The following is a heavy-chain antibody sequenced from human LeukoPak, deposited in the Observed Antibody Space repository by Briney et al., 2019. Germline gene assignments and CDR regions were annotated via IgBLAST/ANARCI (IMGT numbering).Heavy chain of an antibody. J-gene: IGHJ6*03. CDR1: GGSIRSCH. CDR2: MYSSGDT. V-gene: IGHV4-4*07. CDR3: ARYNSYMDV. Sequence: SETLSLTCTVSGGSIRSCHWSWVRQPAGKTLEWIGRMYSSGDTKYNPSLQSRVTMSVDTSTSQFSLKLTSVTAADTAIYYCARYNSYMDVWGTGTTVTVSS.